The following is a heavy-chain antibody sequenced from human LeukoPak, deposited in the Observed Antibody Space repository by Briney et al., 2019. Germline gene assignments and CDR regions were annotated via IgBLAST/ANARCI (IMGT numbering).Heavy chain of an antibody. CDR2: ISSSSTNI. J-gene: IGHJ4*02. V-gene: IGHV3-21*01. CDR1: GFTLSSYS. CDR3: ARDAQPGVDY. D-gene: IGHD5-18*01. Sequence: PGGSLRLSCAASGFTLSSYSMNWVRQAPGKGLEWVSSISSSSTNIYYADSVKGRFTISRDNAKNSLYLQMNSLRAEDTAVYYCARDAQPGVDYWGQGTLVTVSS.